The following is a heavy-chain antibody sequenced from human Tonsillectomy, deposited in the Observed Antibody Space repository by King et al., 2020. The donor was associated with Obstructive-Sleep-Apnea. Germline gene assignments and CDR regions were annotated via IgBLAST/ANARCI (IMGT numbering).Heavy chain of an antibody. J-gene: IGHJ6*02. V-gene: IGHV3-30-3*01. CDR1: GFIFSSDA. CDR2: ISNSGNNK. Sequence: VQLVQSGGGVVQPGRSLRLSCAGSGFIFSSDALDWVRQAPGKGLEWVAFISNSGNNKNYADSVKGRFSISRDNSNNTLYLQMNSLRAEETAVYYCARGRDYGMDVWGQGTTVTVSS. CDR3: ARGRDYGMDV.